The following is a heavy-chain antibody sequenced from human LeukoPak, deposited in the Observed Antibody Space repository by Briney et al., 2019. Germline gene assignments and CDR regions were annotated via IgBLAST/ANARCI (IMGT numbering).Heavy chain of an antibody. Sequence: GASVKVSCTASGYTFTSYGISWVRQAPGQGLEWMGWISAYNGNTNYAQKFQGRVTMTRDTSTSTVYMELSSLRSEDTAVYYCARAYSSGWSKSKFDYWGQGTLVTVSS. J-gene: IGHJ4*02. D-gene: IGHD6-19*01. V-gene: IGHV1-18*01. CDR3: ARAYSSGWSKSKFDY. CDR2: ISAYNGNT. CDR1: GYTFTSYG.